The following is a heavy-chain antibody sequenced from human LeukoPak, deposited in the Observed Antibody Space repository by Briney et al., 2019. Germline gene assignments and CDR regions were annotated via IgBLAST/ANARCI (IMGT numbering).Heavy chain of an antibody. V-gene: IGHV3-30-3*01. CDR1: GFTFSSYA. D-gene: IGHD6-19*01. CDR3: AGVEWLVY. Sequence: GGSLRLSCAASGFTFSSYATHWVRQAPGKGLEWVAVISYDGSNKYYADSVKGRFTISRDNSKNTLYLQMNSLRAEDTAVYYCAGVEWLVYWGQGTLVTVSS. CDR2: ISYDGSNK. J-gene: IGHJ4*02.